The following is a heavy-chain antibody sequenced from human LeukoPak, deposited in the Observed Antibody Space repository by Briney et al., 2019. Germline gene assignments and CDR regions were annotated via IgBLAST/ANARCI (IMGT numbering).Heavy chain of an antibody. V-gene: IGHV1-18*01. Sequence: ASVKVSCKASGYTFTSYGISWVRQAPGQGLEWMGWISAYNGNTNYAQKLQGRVTMTTDTSTSTAYMELRSLRSDDTAVYYCARAGMVRGVYDAFDIWGQGTMVTVSS. J-gene: IGHJ3*02. D-gene: IGHD3-10*01. CDR1: GYTFTSYG. CDR2: ISAYNGNT. CDR3: ARAGMVRGVYDAFDI.